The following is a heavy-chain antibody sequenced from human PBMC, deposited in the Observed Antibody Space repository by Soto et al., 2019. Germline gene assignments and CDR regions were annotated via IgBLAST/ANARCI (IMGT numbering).Heavy chain of an antibody. V-gene: IGHV3-30-3*01. CDR2: ISYDGTNK. Sequence: PGGSLRLSCAASGFSFSISPMHWVRQAPGKGQEWVALISYDGTNKFYADSVKGRFTISRDNSKSTLYLQVDSLIPEDAAVYYCARDPKTSGGQHWAFNYFDSWGQGTLVTVSS. CDR1: GFSFSISP. CDR3: ARDPKTSGGQHWAFNYFDS. J-gene: IGHJ4*02. D-gene: IGHD7-27*01.